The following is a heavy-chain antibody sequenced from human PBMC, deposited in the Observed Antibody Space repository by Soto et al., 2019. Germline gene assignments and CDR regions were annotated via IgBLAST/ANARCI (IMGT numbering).Heavy chain of an antibody. CDR3: AHTGRYRITIFGVVPEIGFDP. J-gene: IGHJ5*02. D-gene: IGHD3-3*01. CDR2: IYWDDDK. V-gene: IGHV2-5*02. CDR1: GFSLSTSGVG. Sequence: ESGPTLVNPTQTLTLTCTFSGFSLSTSGVGVGWIRQPPGKALEWLALIYWDDDKRYSPSLKSRLTITKDTSKNQVVLTMTNMDPVDTATYYCAHTGRYRITIFGVVPEIGFDPWGQGTLVTVSS.